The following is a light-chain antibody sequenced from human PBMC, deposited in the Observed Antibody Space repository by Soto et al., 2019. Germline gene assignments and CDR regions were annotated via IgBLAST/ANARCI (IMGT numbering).Light chain of an antibody. Sequence: QSALTQPASVSGSPGQSITISCTGTSSDVGGYNYVSWYQQHPGKGPKLMIYEVSNRPSGVSNRFSGSKSGNTATLTISGLQAEDEADYYCSSYTSTTTRVFGTGTKDTVL. V-gene: IGLV2-14*03. CDR3: SSYTSTTTRV. CDR1: SSDVGGYNY. J-gene: IGLJ1*01. CDR2: EVS.